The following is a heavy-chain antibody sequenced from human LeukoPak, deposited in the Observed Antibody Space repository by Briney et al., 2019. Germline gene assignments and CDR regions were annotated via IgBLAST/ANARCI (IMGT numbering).Heavy chain of an antibody. CDR3: AREREYYDILTGYLGNAFDI. D-gene: IGHD3-9*01. J-gene: IGHJ3*02. CDR1: GFTFSSYT. Sequence: GGSLRLSCAASGFTFSSYTMHWVRQAPGKGLEYVSAISSNGGSTYYANSVKGRFTISRDNSKNTLYLQMGSLRAEDMAVYYCAREREYYDILTGYLGNAFDIWGQGTMVTVSS. V-gene: IGHV3-64*01. CDR2: ISSNGGST.